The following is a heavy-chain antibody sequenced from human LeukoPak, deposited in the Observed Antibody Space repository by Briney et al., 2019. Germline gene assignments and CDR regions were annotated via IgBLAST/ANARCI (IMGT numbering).Heavy chain of an antibody. Sequence: SETLSLTCTVSGASIRHYYWSWIRQPPAKGLEWIGNLYHSGSPNYNPSLKSRVTISIDTAKNQFSLRLRSVTAADTAVYYCATLIGTTYPYYFDFWGQATLVTVSS. J-gene: IGHJ4*02. D-gene: IGHD1-20*01. CDR2: LYHSGSP. CDR1: GASIRHYY. CDR3: ATLIGTTYPYYFDF. V-gene: IGHV4-59*01.